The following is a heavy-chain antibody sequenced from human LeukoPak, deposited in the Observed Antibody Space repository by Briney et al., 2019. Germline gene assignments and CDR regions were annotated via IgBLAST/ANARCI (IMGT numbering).Heavy chain of an antibody. CDR2: ISVSTGNT. CDR3: VREVGSTRVEFAF. D-gene: IGHD1-26*01. V-gene: IGHV1-18*01. CDR1: GYDFIRYG. Sequence: ASVKISFKASGYDFIRYGITWVRQAPGQGLELMGWISVSTGNTNYAQKLQGRVTMTTDTSTDTAYMELRSLSSDDTALYFCVREVGSTRVEFAFWGQGTLVTVSS. J-gene: IGHJ4*02.